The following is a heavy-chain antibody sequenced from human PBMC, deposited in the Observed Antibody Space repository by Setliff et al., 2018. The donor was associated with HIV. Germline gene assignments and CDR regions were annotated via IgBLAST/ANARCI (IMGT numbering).Heavy chain of an antibody. J-gene: IGHJ4*02. CDR3: ARLSEEIDY. V-gene: IGHV4-39*01. CDR2: IYYSGST. CDR1: SESFTNYY. Sequence: SETLSLTCTVDSESFTNYYWGWIRQPPGKGLEWIGSIYYSGSTYYNPSLKSRVTISVDTSKNQFSLKLSSVTAADTAVYYCARLSEEIDYWGQGTLVTVSS.